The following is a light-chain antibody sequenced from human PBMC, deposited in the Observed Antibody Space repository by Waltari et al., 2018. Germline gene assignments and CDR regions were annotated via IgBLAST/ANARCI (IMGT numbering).Light chain of an antibody. CDR2: EDT. CDR1: SSAVGRYNL. J-gene: IGLJ3*02. CDR3: CAHAGSGIWV. Sequence: QSALTQPASVSGSPGQSITLSCTGTSSAVGRYNLVSWYQQHPGKVPKLIIYEDTKRPSGVSDRFSGSKSGNTASLTISGLQAEDEADYHCCAHAGSGIWVFGGGTKLTVL. V-gene: IGLV2-23*01.